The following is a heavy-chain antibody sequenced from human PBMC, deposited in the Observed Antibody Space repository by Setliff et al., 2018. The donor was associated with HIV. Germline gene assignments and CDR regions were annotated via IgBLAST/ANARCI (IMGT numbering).Heavy chain of an antibody. V-gene: IGHV4-31*02. CDR3: AREGGTGRSSWYGAYWYDP. CDR1: GGSISSGAYY. CDR2: IYYSGIT. Sequence: SETLSLTCTVSGGSISSGAYYWTWIRQHPGKGLEWIGYIYYSGITHYNPSLKSRVTISLDTSKNQFSLRLTSVTAADTAVYYCAREGGTGRSSWYGAYWYDPWGQGTLVTVSS. D-gene: IGHD6-13*01. J-gene: IGHJ5*02.